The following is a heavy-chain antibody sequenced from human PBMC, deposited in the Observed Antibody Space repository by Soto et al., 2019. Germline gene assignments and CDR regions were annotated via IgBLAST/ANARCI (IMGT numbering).Heavy chain of an antibody. J-gene: IGHJ3*02. Sequence: EVQLLESGGGLVQPGGSLRLSCAASGFTFSSYAMSWVRQAPGKGLEWVSGISGSGGSTYYADSVKGRFTISRDNSKKTLYLQMNSLRDEYTAVYYCAKDLRATTSRGFFDIWGQGTMVTVSS. CDR1: GFTFSSYA. CDR2: ISGSGGST. CDR3: AKDLRATTSRGFFDI. V-gene: IGHV3-23*01. D-gene: IGHD5-12*01.